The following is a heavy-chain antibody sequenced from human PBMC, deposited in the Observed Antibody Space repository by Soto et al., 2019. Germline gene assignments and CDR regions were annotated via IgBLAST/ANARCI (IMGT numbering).Heavy chain of an antibody. Sequence: QPQLHESGPGLVKPSETLSLTCGVSDGSIISNDYYWDWVRRPPGEGLEWIGTIHYDGSTFYKSSLRTRVTMSVDTSKSQFSLRLTSVTAADAAVYYCARRIRHYDFLDFWGRGTLVTVSS. CDR1: DGSIISNDYY. CDR2: IHYDGST. J-gene: IGHJ4*02. V-gene: IGHV4-39*01. D-gene: IGHD3-3*01. CDR3: ARRIRHYDFLDF.